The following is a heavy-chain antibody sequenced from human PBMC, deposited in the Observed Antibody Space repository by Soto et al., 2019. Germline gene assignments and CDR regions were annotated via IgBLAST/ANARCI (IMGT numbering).Heavy chain of an antibody. J-gene: IGHJ5*02. Sequence: ASVKVSCQASGYTFTRYTMNWVRQAPGQRLEWMGWINPDNGNTKSSQKFQDRVIITRDTSASTAYMDLSSLRSEDTAVYYCARGIATGQLDPWGQGTLVTVSS. CDR1: GYTFTRYT. D-gene: IGHD2-15*01. CDR2: INPDNGNT. V-gene: IGHV1-3*01. CDR3: ARGIATGQLDP.